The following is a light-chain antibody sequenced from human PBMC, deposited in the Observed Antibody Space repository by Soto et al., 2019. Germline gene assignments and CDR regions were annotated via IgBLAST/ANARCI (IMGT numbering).Light chain of an antibody. Sequence: DLQMTQSPSTLSASVGDRVTITCRASQSLSTWLAWYQQKPGEAPKLLIYKASSLQTGVPSRFSASGSGTEFTLTISSLQPDDFATYYCQQYNGNPITFGQGTRLEIK. CDR2: KAS. J-gene: IGKJ5*01. V-gene: IGKV1-5*03. CDR3: QQYNGNPIT. CDR1: QSLSTW.